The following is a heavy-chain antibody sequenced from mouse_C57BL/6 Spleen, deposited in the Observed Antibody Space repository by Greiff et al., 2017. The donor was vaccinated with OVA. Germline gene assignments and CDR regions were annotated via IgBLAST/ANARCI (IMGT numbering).Heavy chain of an antibody. J-gene: IGHJ2*01. Sequence: QVQLKQPGAELVKPGASVKLSCKASGYTFTSYWMQWVKQRPGQGLEWIGEIDPSDSYTNYNQKFKGKATLTVDTSSSTAYMQLSSLTSEDSAVYYCARHAPNWDKEDYWGQGTTLTVSS. V-gene: IGHV1-50*01. CDR3: ARHAPNWDKEDY. D-gene: IGHD4-1*01. CDR1: GYTFTSYW. CDR2: IDPSDSYT.